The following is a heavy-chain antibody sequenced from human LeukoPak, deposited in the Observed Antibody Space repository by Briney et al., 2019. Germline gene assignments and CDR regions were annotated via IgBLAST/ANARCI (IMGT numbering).Heavy chain of an antibody. J-gene: IGHJ5*02. V-gene: IGHV1-69*13. Sequence: SSVKVSCKACGGSFSSLAISWVRQAPGPGLEWMGGIIPMFGSTNYMQKFEGRVTIPADGSTSTAYMELHRLRLDGTAVFYCASDMGDRDAYRGRYNWFDPWGQGPLVTVSS. CDR2: IIPMFGST. CDR1: GGSFSSLA. CDR3: ASDMGDRDAYRGRYNWFDP. D-gene: IGHD5-24*01.